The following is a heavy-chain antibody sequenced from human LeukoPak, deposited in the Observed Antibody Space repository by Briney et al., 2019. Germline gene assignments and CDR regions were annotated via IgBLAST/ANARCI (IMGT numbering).Heavy chain of an antibody. J-gene: IGHJ4*02. CDR2: ISHSSNYI. CDR1: GFTFSSYT. Sequence: GGSLRLSCAASGFTFSSYTMNWVRQAPGKGLEWVSSISHSSNYIYYTDSVKGRFTISRDNSKNTLYLQMNSLRAEDTAVYYCARDRTPITMVRGVMDYWGQGTLVTVSS. V-gene: IGHV3-21*01. CDR3: ARDRTPITMVRGVMDY. D-gene: IGHD3-10*01.